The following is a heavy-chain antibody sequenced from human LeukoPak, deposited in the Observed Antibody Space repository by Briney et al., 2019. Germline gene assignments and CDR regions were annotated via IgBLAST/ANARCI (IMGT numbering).Heavy chain of an antibody. CDR3: AKNDFWSGYRVDY. D-gene: IGHD3-3*01. Sequence: PGGSLRLSCAASGFTFSDYGMHWVRQAPGKGLDWVAFIQYDGSTKSYADSVKGRFTISRDNSKNTLYLQMNSLRAEDTAVYYCAKNDFWSGYRVDYWGQGTLVTVSS. J-gene: IGHJ4*02. CDR2: IQYDGSTK. CDR1: GFTFSDYG. V-gene: IGHV3-30*02.